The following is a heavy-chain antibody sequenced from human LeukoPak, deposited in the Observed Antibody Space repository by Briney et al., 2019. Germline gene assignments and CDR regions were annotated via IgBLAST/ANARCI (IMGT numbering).Heavy chain of an antibody. D-gene: IGHD5-12*01. CDR3: ATYSGYDGWFDS. Sequence: PSETLSLTCTVSGGSISSYYWSWIRQPPGKGLEWIGYIYYSGSTNYNPSLKSRVTISVHTSKNQFSLKLSSVTAADTAVYYCATYSGYDGWFDSWGQGTLVTVSS. V-gene: IGHV4-59*08. J-gene: IGHJ5*01. CDR1: GGSISSYY. CDR2: IYYSGST.